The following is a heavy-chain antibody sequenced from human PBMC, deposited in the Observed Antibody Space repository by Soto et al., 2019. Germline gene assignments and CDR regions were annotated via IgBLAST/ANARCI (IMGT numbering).Heavy chain of an antibody. J-gene: IGHJ2*01. CDR3: AKDRDTGTQVYWYFDL. CDR1: GFTFSSYG. V-gene: IGHV3-30*18. Sequence: GGSLRLSCAASGFTFSSYGMHWVRQAPGKGLEWVAVISYDGSNKYYADSVKGRFTISRDNSKNTLYLQMNSLRAEDTAVYYCAKDRDTGTQVYWYFDLWGRGTLVTVSS. D-gene: IGHD1-7*01. CDR2: ISYDGSNK.